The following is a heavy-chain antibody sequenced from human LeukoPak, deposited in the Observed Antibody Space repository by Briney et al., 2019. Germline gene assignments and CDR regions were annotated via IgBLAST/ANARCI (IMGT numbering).Heavy chain of an antibody. CDR3: ARVYSSSSGVDY. D-gene: IGHD6-6*01. J-gene: IGHJ4*02. V-gene: IGHV5-51*01. CDR2: IYPGDSDT. Sequence: GESLKIFCKGSGYSFSTHWIGWVRQMPGKGLEWMGIIYPGDSDTRYSPSFQGQVTISADKSVTTAYLQWGSLKASDTAMYYCARVYSSSSGVDYWGQGTLVTVSS. CDR1: GYSFSTHW.